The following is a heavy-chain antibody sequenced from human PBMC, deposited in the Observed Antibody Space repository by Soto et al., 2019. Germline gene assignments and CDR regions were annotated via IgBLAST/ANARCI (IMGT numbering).Heavy chain of an antibody. Sequence: SVKVSCKASGGTFSSYAISWVRQAPGQGLEWMGGIIPIFGTANYAQKFQGRVTITADKSTSTAYMELSSLRSEETAVYYCARDIVGATPFWGQGTLVTVSS. CDR3: ARDIVGATPF. D-gene: IGHD1-26*01. CDR2: IIPIFGTA. J-gene: IGHJ4*02. V-gene: IGHV1-69*06. CDR1: GGTFSSYA.